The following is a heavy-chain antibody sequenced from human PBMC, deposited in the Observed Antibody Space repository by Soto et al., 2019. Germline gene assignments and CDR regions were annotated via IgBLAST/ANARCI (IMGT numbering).Heavy chain of an antibody. Sequence: QVQLLQSGAEVKKPGTSVRVSCRASGYTFKDYDINWVRRAPGQGLEWMGWMNPNSGNTAYARKFHDRITMTRSVSARTAFRELSSLAPEHTAVYYCARRMTWSLWCFDLWGSGTQVTVSS. CDR3: ARRMTWSLWCFDL. CDR2: MNPNSGNT. V-gene: IGHV1-8*01. D-gene: IGHD3-3*01. CDR1: GYTFKDYD. J-gene: IGHJ2*01.